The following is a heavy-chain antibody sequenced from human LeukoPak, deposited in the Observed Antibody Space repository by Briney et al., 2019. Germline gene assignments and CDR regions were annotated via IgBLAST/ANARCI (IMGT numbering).Heavy chain of an antibody. Sequence: SVKVSCKASGGTLNKYSISWVRQPPGQGFEWMGGIIPSFGLANYAQKFKGRVTITAGESTSTIYMELSSLRSEDTAVYYCARVREATLFDYWGQGTLVIVSS. CDR2: IIPSFGLA. CDR3: ARVREATLFDY. D-gene: IGHD2-15*01. V-gene: IGHV1-69*01. J-gene: IGHJ4*02. CDR1: GGTLNKYS.